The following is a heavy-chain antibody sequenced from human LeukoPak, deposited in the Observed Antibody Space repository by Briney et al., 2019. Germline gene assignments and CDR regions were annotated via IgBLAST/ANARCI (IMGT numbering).Heavy chain of an antibody. J-gene: IGHJ4*02. CDR3: ASGECSGGSCYALAGY. CDR1: GGSFSGYY. D-gene: IGHD2-15*01. CDR2: INHSGST. V-gene: IGHV4-34*01. Sequence: PSETLSLTCAVYGGSFSGYYWSWIRQPPGKGLEWIGEINHSGSTNYNPSLKSRVTISVDTSKNQFSLKLSSVTAADTAMYYCASGECSGGSCYALAGYWGQGTLVTVSS.